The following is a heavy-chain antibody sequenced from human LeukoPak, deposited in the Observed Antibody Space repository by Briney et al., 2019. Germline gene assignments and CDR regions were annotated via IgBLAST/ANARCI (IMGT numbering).Heavy chain of an antibody. CDR1: GFTFSSYG. CDR2: ISYDGSNK. V-gene: IGHV3-30*18. Sequence: PGGSLRLSCAASGFTFSSYGMHWVRQAPGKGLEWVAVISYDGSNKYYADSVKGRFTISRDNSKNTLYLQMNSLRAEDTAVYYCAKDRLSSGCDYWGQGTLVTVSS. CDR3: AKDRLSSGCDY. J-gene: IGHJ4*02. D-gene: IGHD6-19*01.